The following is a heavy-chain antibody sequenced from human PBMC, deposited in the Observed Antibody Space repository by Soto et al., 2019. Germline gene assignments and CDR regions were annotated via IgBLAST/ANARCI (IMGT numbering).Heavy chain of an antibody. V-gene: IGHV3-30*04. CDR2: ISYNGRNK. Sequence: GGSLRLSCAASGFTFSFYAMHWVRQAPGKGLEWVAVISYNGRNKHYVDSVKGRFTISRDNSQDTLYLQMDSLRPDDTAVYYCARQAKIGDRSQFYFDSWGQVTLGTVSS. CDR1: GFTFSFYA. D-gene: IGHD3-16*01. CDR3: ARQAKIGDRSQFYFDS. J-gene: IGHJ4*02.